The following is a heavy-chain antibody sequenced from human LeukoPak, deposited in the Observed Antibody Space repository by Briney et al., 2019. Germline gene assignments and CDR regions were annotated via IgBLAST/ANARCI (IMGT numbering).Heavy chain of an antibody. CDR3: TRGDSSGWYF. D-gene: IGHD6-19*01. CDR1: GFIFSSYW. Sequence: GGSLRLSCAASGFIFSSYWMSWVRQAPGMGLEWVANIKQDGSERLYVDSVKGRFTISRDNAENSLYLQMNSLTAEDTAVYYCTRGDSSGWYFGGQGTLVTVSS. J-gene: IGHJ4*02. CDR2: IKQDGSER. V-gene: IGHV3-7*01.